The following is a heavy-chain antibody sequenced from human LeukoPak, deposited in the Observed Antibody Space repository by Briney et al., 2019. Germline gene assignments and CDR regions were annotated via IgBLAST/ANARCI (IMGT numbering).Heavy chain of an antibody. CDR2: IYYSGST. D-gene: IGHD6-19*01. J-gene: IGHJ4*02. CDR3: ATAPCSSGWALFDY. Sequence: SETLSLTCTVSGGSISSYYWSWIRQPPGKGLEWIGYIYYSGSTNYNPSLKSRVTISVDTSKNQFSLKLSSVTAADTAVYYCATAPCSSGWALFDYWGQGTLVTVSS. CDR1: GGSISSYY. V-gene: IGHV4-59*08.